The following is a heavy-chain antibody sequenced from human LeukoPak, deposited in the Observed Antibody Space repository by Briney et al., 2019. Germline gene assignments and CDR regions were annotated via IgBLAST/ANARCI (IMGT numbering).Heavy chain of an antibody. CDR1: GFTFSSYS. CDR2: ISSSSSYI. V-gene: IGHV3-21*01. CDR3: ARATTYDILTGYSDY. J-gene: IGHJ4*02. D-gene: IGHD3-9*01. Sequence: GGSLRLSCAASGFTFSSYSMNWVRQAPGKGLEWVSSISSSSSYIYYADSVKGRFTISRDNAKKSLFLQMNSLRAEDTAVYYCARATTYDILTGYSDYWGQGTLVTVSS.